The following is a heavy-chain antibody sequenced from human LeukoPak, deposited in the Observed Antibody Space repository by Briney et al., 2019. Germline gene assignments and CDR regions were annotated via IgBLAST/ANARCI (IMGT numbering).Heavy chain of an antibody. CDR3: VRDDNSPYASGSYYSNY. CDR2: IYYSGST. J-gene: IGHJ4*02. Sequence: SETLSLTCTVSGGSISSSSYYWGWIRQPPGKGLEWIGSIYYSGSTYYNPSLKSRVTISVDTSKNQFSLKLSSVTAADTAVYYCVRDDNSPYASGSYYSNYWGQGTLVTVSS. CDR1: GGSISSSSYY. D-gene: IGHD3-10*01. V-gene: IGHV4-39*02.